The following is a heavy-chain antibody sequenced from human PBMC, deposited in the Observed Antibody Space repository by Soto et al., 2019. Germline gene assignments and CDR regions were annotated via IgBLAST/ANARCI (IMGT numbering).Heavy chain of an antibody. CDR3: VRNYYGSGTYDKYFDY. CDR1: GGSISSSGYC. Sequence: SETLSLTCTVSGGSISSSGYCWGWIRQPPGKGLEWIGSIHYNGNTYYNPSLKSRVTISVDTSKNQFSLKLSSVTAADTAVYYCVRNYYGSGTYDKYFDYWVQGTLVTVSS. CDR2: IHYNGNT. J-gene: IGHJ4*02. V-gene: IGHV4-39*01. D-gene: IGHD3-10*01.